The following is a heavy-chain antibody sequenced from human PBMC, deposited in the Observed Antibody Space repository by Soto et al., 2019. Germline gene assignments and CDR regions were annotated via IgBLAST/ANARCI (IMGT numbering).Heavy chain of an antibody. CDR2: ISGRDDST. D-gene: IGHD2-21*01. Sequence: EVQLSESGGGLVQPGGSLRLSCAASGFTFSSYSMGWVRQAPGKGLEWVSAISGRDDSTNYADSVRGRFTISRDNSKNSLYLQMSSLGAEDTAIYYCAKRALGYAGEFDNWGQGTLVTVSS. CDR3: AKRALGYAGEFDN. V-gene: IGHV3-23*01. J-gene: IGHJ4*02. CDR1: GFTFSSYS.